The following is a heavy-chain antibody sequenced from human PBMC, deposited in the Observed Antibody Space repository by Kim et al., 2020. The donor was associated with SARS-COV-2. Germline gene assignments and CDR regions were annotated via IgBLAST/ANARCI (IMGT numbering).Heavy chain of an antibody. J-gene: IGHJ4*02. Sequence: SETLSLTCAVSGGSISSGGYSWSWIRQPPGKGLEWIGYIYHSGSTYYNPSLKSRVTISVDRSKNQFSLKLSSVTAADTAVYYCARAATSDFWSGPKRGFDYWGQGTLVTVSS. V-gene: IGHV4-30-2*01. CDR1: GGSISSGGYS. CDR3: ARAATSDFWSGPKRGFDY. CDR2: IYHSGST. D-gene: IGHD3-3*01.